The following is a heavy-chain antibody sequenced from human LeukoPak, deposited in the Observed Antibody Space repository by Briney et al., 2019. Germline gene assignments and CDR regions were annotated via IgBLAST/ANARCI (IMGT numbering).Heavy chain of an antibody. CDR2: INPNSGGT. D-gene: IGHD2-2*01. CDR1: GYTFTGYY. V-gene: IGHV1-2*02. Sequence: GTSVKVSCKASGYTFTGYYMHWVRQAPGQGLEWMGWINPNSGGTNYAQKFQGRVTMTRDTSISTAYMELSRLRSDDTAVYYCARDREGADCSSTSCYVWFDPRGQGTLVTVSS. CDR3: ARDREGADCSSTSCYVWFDP. J-gene: IGHJ5*02.